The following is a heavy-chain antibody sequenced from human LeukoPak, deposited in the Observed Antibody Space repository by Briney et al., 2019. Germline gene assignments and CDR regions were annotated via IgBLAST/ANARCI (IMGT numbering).Heavy chain of an antibody. Sequence: ASVKVSCKASGYTFTDYYMHWVRQAPGQGLEWMGWINPNSGGTNYAQKFQGRVTMTRDTSISTAYMELSRLRSDDTAVYYCVRASYYYDSSGYPGYYFDYWGQGTLVTVSS. J-gene: IGHJ4*02. CDR3: VRASYYYDSSGYPGYYFDY. CDR1: GYTFTDYY. D-gene: IGHD3-22*01. V-gene: IGHV1-2*02. CDR2: INPNSGGT.